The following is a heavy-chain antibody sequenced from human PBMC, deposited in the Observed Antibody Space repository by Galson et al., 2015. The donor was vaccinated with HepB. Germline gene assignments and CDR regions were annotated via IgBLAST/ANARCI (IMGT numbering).Heavy chain of an antibody. CDR1: GGSFSGYY. D-gene: IGHD2-8*01. CDR2: INHSGST. V-gene: IGHV4-34*01. J-gene: IGHJ4*03. CDR3: VRRVSAPDY. Sequence: SETLSLTCAVYGGSFSGYYWSWIRQPPGKGLEWIGEINHSGSTNYNPSLKSRVTISVDTSKNQFSLKLSSVTAADTAVYYCVRRVSAPDYWGQGTTVTVSS.